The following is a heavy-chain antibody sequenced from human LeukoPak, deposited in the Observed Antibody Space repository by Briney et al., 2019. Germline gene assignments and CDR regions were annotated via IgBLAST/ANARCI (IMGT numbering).Heavy chain of an antibody. V-gene: IGHV1-18*01. CDR2: ISAYNGNA. Sequence: ASVKDSCNASGYTFTSYGVSWVRQAPGQGLEWMGWISAYNGNANYVQRLQGRVTLTTDTSTTTAYMELRSLTSDDTAVYYCAREAYTTGADYWGQGTLVTVSS. CDR3: AREAYTTGADY. J-gene: IGHJ4*02. D-gene: IGHD3-16*01. CDR1: GYTFTSYG.